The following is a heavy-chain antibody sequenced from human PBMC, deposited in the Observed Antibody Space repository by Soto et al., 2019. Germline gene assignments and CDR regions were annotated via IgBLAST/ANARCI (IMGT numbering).Heavy chain of an antibody. Sequence: QVQLQESGPGLVKPSQTLSLTCTVSGGSISSGGYYWSWIRQHPGKGLEWIGYIYYSGSTYYNPSLKSRVTISVDTSKHQFSLKLSSVTAADTAVYYCARAIVVVVAAHNWFDPWGQGTLVTVSS. V-gene: IGHV4-31*03. CDR1: GGSISSGGYY. CDR3: ARAIVVVVAAHNWFDP. CDR2: IYYSGST. J-gene: IGHJ5*02. D-gene: IGHD2-15*01.